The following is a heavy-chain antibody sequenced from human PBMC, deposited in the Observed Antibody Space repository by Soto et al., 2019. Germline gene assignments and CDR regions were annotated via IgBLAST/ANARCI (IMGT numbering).Heavy chain of an antibody. V-gene: IGHV4-30-4*02. Sequence: PSVTMCHTSSFSGFSIRSGYCYWSWKRQPPGKGLEWIGYIYYSGSTYYNPSLKSRVTLSVDTSKNQFSLKLSSVTAADTAVYYCARCPAVICSSTSCYSFSFDPWGHGIMVNAPQ. D-gene: IGHD2-2*01. J-gene: IGHJ5*02. CDR3: ARCPAVICSSTSCYSFSFDP. CDR2: IYYSGST. CDR1: GFSIRSGYCY.